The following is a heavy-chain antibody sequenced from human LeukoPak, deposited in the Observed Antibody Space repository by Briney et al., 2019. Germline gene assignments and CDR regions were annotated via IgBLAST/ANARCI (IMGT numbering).Heavy chain of an antibody. CDR2: ISSSSSYI. Sequence: KAGGSLRLSCAAPGFTFSSYSMNWVRQAPGKGLEWVSSISSSSSYIYYADSVKGRFTISRDNAKNSLYLQMNSLRAEDTAVYYCARVDTVTTSAFDIWGQGTMVTVSS. CDR3: ARVDTVTTSAFDI. J-gene: IGHJ3*02. CDR1: GFTFSSYS. D-gene: IGHD4-17*01. V-gene: IGHV3-21*01.